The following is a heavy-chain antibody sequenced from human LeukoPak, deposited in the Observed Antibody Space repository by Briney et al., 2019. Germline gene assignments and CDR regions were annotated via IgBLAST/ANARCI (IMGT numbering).Heavy chain of an antibody. Sequence: SQTLSLTCTVSGGSISSGGYYWSWIRQHPGKGLEWIGYIYYSGSTYYNPSLKSRVTISVDTSKNQFSLKLSSVTAADTAVYYCARARDGGPGAFDIWGQGTMVTVSS. D-gene: IGHD5-24*01. CDR1: GGSISSGGYY. V-gene: IGHV4-31*03. CDR2: IYYSGST. J-gene: IGHJ3*02. CDR3: ARARDGGPGAFDI.